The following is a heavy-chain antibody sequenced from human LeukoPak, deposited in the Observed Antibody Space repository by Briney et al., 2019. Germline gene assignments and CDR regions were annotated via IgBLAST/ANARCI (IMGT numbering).Heavy chain of an antibody. J-gene: IGHJ3*02. CDR2: IYHSGST. CDR3: ARVPVVPAAIYAFDI. D-gene: IGHD2-2*01. CDR1: GGSISSSSYY. V-gene: IGHV4-30-2*01. Sequence: PSETLSLTCTVSGGSISSSSYYWSWIRQPPGKGLEWIGYIYHSGSTYYNPSLKSRVTISVDRSKNQFSLKLSSVTAADTAVYYCARVPVVPAAIYAFDIWGQGTMVTVSS.